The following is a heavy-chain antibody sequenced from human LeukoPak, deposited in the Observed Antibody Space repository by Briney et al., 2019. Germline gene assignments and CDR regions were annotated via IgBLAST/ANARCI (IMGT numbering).Heavy chain of an antibody. CDR2: IIPILGIA. Sequence: GASVKVSCKASGGTFSSYAISWVRQAPGQGLEWMGRIIPILGIANYAQKFQGRVTITADKSTSTAYMELSSLRSEDTAVYYCAREGKYSSSFGGGWYFDLWGRGTLVTVSS. V-gene: IGHV1-69*04. D-gene: IGHD6-13*01. J-gene: IGHJ2*01. CDR3: AREGKYSSSFGGGWYFDL. CDR1: GGTFSSYA.